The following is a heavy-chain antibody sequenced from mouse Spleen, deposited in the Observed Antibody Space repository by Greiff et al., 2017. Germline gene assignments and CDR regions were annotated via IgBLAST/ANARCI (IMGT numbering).Heavy chain of an antibody. CDR1: GYSLTSYG. J-gene: IGHJ4*01. V-gene: IGHV2-6*01. CDR2: IWGGGST. Sequence: VHLVESGPGLVAPSQSLSITCTVSGYSLTSYGVDWVRQSPGKGLEWLGVIWGGGSTNYNSALKSRLSISKDNSKSQVFLKMNSLKTDDTAMYYCASGLREGAMDYWGQGTSVTVSS. CDR3: ASGLREGAMDY. D-gene: IGHD1-2*01.